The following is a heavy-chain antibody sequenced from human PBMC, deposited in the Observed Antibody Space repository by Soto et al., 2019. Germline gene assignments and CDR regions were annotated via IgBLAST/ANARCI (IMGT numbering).Heavy chain of an antibody. D-gene: IGHD3-9*01. CDR2: IYYSGST. CDR1: GGSISSGGYY. J-gene: IGHJ4*02. Sequence: SETLSLTCTVSGGSISSGGYYWSWVRQHPGKGLEWIGYIYYSGSTYYNPSLKSRVTISVDTSKNQFSLKLSSVTAADTAVYYCARDGRLGYFDYWGQGTLVTVSS. V-gene: IGHV4-31*03. CDR3: ARDGRLGYFDY.